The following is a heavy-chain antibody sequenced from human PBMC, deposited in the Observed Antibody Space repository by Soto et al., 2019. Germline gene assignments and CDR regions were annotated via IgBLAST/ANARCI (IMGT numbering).Heavy chain of an antibody. Sequence: EVQLLESGGGLVQPGGSLRLSCAASGFGFGGFAMNWVRQAPGKGLEWVSAIRATGDTTHYADSVKGRFTISRDNSKNILYLQMNSLRAEDTAVYYCAKEHGILGANWGIFQSWGQGTLVTVSS. CDR2: IRATGDTT. CDR1: GFGFGGFA. D-gene: IGHD7-27*01. V-gene: IGHV3-23*01. J-gene: IGHJ5*02. CDR3: AKEHGILGANWGIFQS.